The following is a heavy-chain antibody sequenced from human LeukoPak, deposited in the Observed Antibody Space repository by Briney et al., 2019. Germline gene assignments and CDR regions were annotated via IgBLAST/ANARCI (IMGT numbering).Heavy chain of an antibody. Sequence: SETLSLTCAVYGGSFSGYYWSWIRQPPGKGLEWIGEINHSGSTNYNPSLKSRVTISVDTSKNQFPLKLSSVTAADTAVYYCASYTIFFNWGQGTLVTVSS. D-gene: IGHD3-9*01. V-gene: IGHV4-34*01. CDR2: INHSGST. CDR1: GGSFSGYY. CDR3: ASYTIFFN. J-gene: IGHJ4*02.